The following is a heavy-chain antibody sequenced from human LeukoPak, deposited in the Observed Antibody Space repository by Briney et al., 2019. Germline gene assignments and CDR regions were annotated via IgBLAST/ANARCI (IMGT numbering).Heavy chain of an antibody. Sequence: KPGGSLRLSCAASGFTFSDYYMSWIRQAPGKGLEWVSYISSTSSYINYADSVKGRFTISRDNAKNSLFLQMNSLRAEDTAVYYCARGTVTMVDYWGQGTLVTVSS. D-gene: IGHD3-10*01. V-gene: IGHV3-11*05. CDR2: ISSTSSYI. CDR3: ARGTVTMVDY. CDR1: GFTFSDYY. J-gene: IGHJ4*02.